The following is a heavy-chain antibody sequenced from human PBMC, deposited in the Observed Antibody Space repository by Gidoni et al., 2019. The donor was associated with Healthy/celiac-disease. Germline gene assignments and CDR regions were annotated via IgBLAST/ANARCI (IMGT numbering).Heavy chain of an antibody. Sequence: EVQLVESGGGLVQHGGSLGLSCAASAFTVSTHYMSWVRQAPGKGLEWVSVIESGGSTYYADSVKGRFTISRDNSKNTLYLQMNSLRAEDTAVYYCARGGYYGSGSSIGDAFDIWGQGTMVTVSS. J-gene: IGHJ3*02. CDR3: ARGGYYGSGSSIGDAFDI. CDR2: IESGGST. CDR1: AFTVSTHY. V-gene: IGHV3-66*01. D-gene: IGHD3-10*01.